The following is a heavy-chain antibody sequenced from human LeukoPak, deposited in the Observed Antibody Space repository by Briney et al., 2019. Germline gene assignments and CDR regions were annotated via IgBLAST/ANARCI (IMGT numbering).Heavy chain of an antibody. J-gene: IGHJ4*02. CDR1: GDSVSSNSGA. Sequence: SQTLSLTCAISGDSVSSNSGAWNWIRQSPSRGLEWLGRIYYRSKWKKDYAVSVGSRITINPDTSKNQFSLQLSSVTAADTAVYYCARSSSWSNFDYWGQGTLVTVSS. D-gene: IGHD6-13*01. CDR2: IYYRSKWKK. CDR3: ARSSSWSNFDY. V-gene: IGHV6-1*01.